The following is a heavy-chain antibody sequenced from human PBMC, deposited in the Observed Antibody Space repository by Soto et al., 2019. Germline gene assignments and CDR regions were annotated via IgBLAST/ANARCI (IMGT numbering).Heavy chain of an antibody. J-gene: IGHJ4*02. CDR1: GYSISSGGYY. CDR3: AREERSVYYVADY. D-gene: IGHD3-3*01. CDR2: IFYDGRT. Sequence: QVQLQETGPGLVKPSQTLSLTCTVSGYSISSGGYYWSWIRQFPGRGLEWIGYIFYDGRTGYNPSLKSRMSISVDSSKNQFSLRLSSVTAADTAVYFCAREERSVYYVADYWGQGTLVTGSS. V-gene: IGHV4-31*03.